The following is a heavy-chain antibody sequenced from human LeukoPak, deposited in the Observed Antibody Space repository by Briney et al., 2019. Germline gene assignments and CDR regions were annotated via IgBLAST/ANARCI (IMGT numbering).Heavy chain of an antibody. Sequence: ASVKVSCKASGYIFRNYGISWLRQAPGQGLEWMGWISAHNDDTEYAQNVQGRVTMTTNTSTYTTYMDLRSLRSDDTAVYYCARGRADSWMLNGYFDHWGQGTPVTVSS. CDR1: GYIFRNYG. J-gene: IGHJ4*02. V-gene: IGHV1-18*01. CDR3: ARGRADSWMLNGYFDH. CDR2: ISAHNDDT. D-gene: IGHD3-16*01.